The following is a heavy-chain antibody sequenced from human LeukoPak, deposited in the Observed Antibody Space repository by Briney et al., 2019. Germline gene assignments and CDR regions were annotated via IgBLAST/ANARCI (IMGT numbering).Heavy chain of an antibody. J-gene: IGHJ4*02. Sequence: SETLSLTCTVSGDSISSSSYYWGWIRQPPGKGLEWIGSIYYSGSTYYNPSLKSRVTISVDTSKNQFSLKLSSVTAADTAVYYCARDYYDSSGYYPSFDYWGQGTLVTVSS. CDR2: IYYSGST. CDR1: GDSISSSSYY. D-gene: IGHD3-22*01. V-gene: IGHV4-39*07. CDR3: ARDYYDSSGYYPSFDY.